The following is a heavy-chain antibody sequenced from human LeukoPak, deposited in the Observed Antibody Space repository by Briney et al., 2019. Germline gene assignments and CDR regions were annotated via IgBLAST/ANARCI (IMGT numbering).Heavy chain of an antibody. CDR3: AREGGGYCSSTSCWDFDY. CDR1: GYTFTSYG. Sequence: WASVKVSCKASGYTFTSYGISWVRQAPGQGLEWMGWISAYNGNTNYAQKLQGRVTMTTDTSTSTAYMELRRLRSDDTAVYYCAREGGGYCSSTSCWDFDYWGQGTLVTVSS. J-gene: IGHJ4*02. V-gene: IGHV1-18*01. D-gene: IGHD2-2*01. CDR2: ISAYNGNT.